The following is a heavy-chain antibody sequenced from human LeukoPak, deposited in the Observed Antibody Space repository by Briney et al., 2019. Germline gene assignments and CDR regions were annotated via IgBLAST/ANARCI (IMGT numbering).Heavy chain of an antibody. CDR3: VRGYHSFDV. CDR2: SRNKANGYTT. Sequence: PGGSQRLSCAVSGFTFSDHYMDWVRHAPGKGLEWVGRSRNKANGYTTEYAASVKGRFTVSRDDSKNLLFLQTNSLKTEDTAVYYCVRGYHSFDVWGQGTAVTVSS. J-gene: IGHJ6*02. V-gene: IGHV3-72*01. D-gene: IGHD1-26*01. CDR1: GFTFSDHY.